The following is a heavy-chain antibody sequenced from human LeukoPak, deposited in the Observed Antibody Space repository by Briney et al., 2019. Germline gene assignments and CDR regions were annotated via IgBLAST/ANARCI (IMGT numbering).Heavy chain of an antibody. J-gene: IGHJ3*02. CDR1: GGSFSSFS. Sequence: SETQSLTCTVSGGSFSSFSWSWIRQPPGKGLEWIGSIYYSGSTNYNPSLKSRVTMSVDTSKNQFSLKLSSVTAADTALYYCARHGGETIVAMILHAFDIWGQGTMVTVSS. D-gene: IGHD5-12*01. V-gene: IGHV4-59*08. CDR2: IYYSGST. CDR3: ARHGGETIVAMILHAFDI.